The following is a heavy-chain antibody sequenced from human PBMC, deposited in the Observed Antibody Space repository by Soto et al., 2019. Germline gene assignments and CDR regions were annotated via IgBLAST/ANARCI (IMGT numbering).Heavy chain of an antibody. J-gene: IGHJ6*02. V-gene: IGHV3-21*04. D-gene: IGHD2-2*01. Sequence: GSLRLSCAASGFTFSSYSMNWVRQAPGRGLEWVSTFSGSGVNIYYGESVKGRFTISRDDPKNTLYLDMNSLRVEDTAVYYCAKDPPWTVGPLAMDVWGQGTTVTVSS. CDR3: AKDPPWTVGPLAMDV. CDR2: FSGSGVNI. CDR1: GFTFSSYS.